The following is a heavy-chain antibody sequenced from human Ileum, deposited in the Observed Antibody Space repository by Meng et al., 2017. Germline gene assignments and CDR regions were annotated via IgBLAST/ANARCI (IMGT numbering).Heavy chain of an antibody. Sequence: VQLPESGPRLVKPSGTLYLTCAVSGTWWSWVRQPPGKGLEWIGEIFQSGRTNYNPSLKSRVTISIDKSKSQISLQLSAVTAADTAVYSCATSNDRDVYYLGYWGQGTLVTVFS. V-gene: IGHV4-4*02. CDR2: IFQSGRT. J-gene: IGHJ4*02. CDR3: ATSNDRDVYYLGY. D-gene: IGHD3-22*01. CDR1: GTW.